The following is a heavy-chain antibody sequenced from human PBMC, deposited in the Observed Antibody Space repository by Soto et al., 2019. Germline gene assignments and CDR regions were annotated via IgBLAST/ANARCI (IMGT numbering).Heavy chain of an antibody. D-gene: IGHD2-15*01. Sequence: QVQLVQSGAEVKKPGASVKVSCKASGYTFTSYYMHWVRQAPGQGLEWMGIINPSGGSTSYAQKFQRRVTMTRDTSTSTVYVELSRLRAEDTAGYYCARLYCGGGSCRFDYWGQGTLVTVSS. V-gene: IGHV1-46*01. CDR2: INPSGGST. CDR1: GYTFTSYY. CDR3: ARLYCGGGSCRFDY. J-gene: IGHJ4*02.